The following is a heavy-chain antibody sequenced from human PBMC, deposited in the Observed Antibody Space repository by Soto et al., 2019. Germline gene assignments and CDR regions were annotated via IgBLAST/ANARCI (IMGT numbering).Heavy chain of an antibody. CDR2: ISHSGST. CDR1: GDSISSGGYS. CDR3: ARGGALLDY. D-gene: IGHD2-8*02. Sequence: QLQLQESGSGLVKPSQTLSLTCAVSGDSISSGGYSWSWIRQPPGKGLECIGYISHSGSTYYNPSLKHRVTISVDRSKNQFSMKLSSVTAADTAVYYCARGGALLDYWGQGNLVTVSS. J-gene: IGHJ4*02. V-gene: IGHV4-30-2*01.